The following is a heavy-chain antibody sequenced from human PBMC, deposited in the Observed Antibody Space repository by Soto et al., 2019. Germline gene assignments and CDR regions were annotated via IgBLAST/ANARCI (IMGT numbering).Heavy chain of an antibody. Sequence: QVQLQQWGAGLLKPSETLSLTCAVYGGSFSGYYWSWIRQPPGKGLEWIGEINHSGSTNYNPSLKSRVTISVDTSKNQFSLKLSSVTAAATALYYCARASITMIAYWGQGTLVTVSS. D-gene: IGHD3-22*01. CDR3: ARASITMIAY. CDR1: GGSFSGYY. J-gene: IGHJ4*02. CDR2: INHSGST. V-gene: IGHV4-34*01.